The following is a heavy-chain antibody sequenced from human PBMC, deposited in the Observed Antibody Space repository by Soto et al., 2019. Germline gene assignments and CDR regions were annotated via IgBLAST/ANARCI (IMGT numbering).Heavy chain of an antibody. J-gene: IGHJ4*02. Sequence: QVQLQESGPGLVKPSQTLSLTCTVSGGSISSGDYYWSWIRQPPGKGLEWIGYIYYSRSTYYNPSLQSXXTXSXXTAHTQLPLELSSVTAADTAVYYCARGGRVTYFDYWGQGTLVTVSS. CDR3: ARGGRVTYFDY. CDR2: IYYSRST. CDR1: GGSISSGDYY. V-gene: IGHV4-30-4*01. D-gene: IGHD2-21*02.